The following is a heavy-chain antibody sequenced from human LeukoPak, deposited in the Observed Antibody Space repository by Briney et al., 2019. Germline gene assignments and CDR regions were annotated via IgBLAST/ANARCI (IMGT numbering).Heavy chain of an antibody. J-gene: IGHJ3*02. Sequence: SETLSLTCAVSGGSLSSGGYSWSWIRQPPGKGLEWIGYIYHSGSTYYNPSLKSRVTISVDRSKNQFSLKLSSVTAADTAVYYCARSSAAATQAFDIWGQGTMVTVSS. CDR2: IYHSGST. CDR1: GGSLSSGGYS. V-gene: IGHV4-30-2*01. CDR3: ARSSAAATQAFDI. D-gene: IGHD6-13*01.